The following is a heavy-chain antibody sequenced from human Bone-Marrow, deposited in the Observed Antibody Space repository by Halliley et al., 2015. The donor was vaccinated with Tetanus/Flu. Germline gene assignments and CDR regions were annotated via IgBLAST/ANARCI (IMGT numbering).Heavy chain of an antibody. Sequence: TLSLTCTVSGGSIPGFYWSWIRQPPGKGLEWIGHFYYNGESNYNPSLKSRVSISPDMSKSQFSLKFTSVTAADTAGYFCVGDLAAAATIFYDYELDVWGPGTLVTVPS. J-gene: IGHJ4*03. V-gene: IGHV4-59*13. CDR3: VGDLAAAATIFYDYELDV. CDR2: FYYNGES. CDR1: GGSIPGFY. D-gene: IGHD4-17*01.